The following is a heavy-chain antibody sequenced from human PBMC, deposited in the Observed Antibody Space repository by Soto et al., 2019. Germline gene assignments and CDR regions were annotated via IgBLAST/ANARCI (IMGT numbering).Heavy chain of an antibody. CDR2: IYYSGST. CDR3: ARQSMVATIDY. Sequence: SEILSLTCTVSGGSISSSSYYRGRIRQPPGKGLEWIGSIYYSGSTYYNPSLKSRVTISVDTSKNQFSLKLSSVTAADTAVYYCARQSMVATIDYWGQGTLVTVSS. D-gene: IGHD5-12*01. J-gene: IGHJ4*02. V-gene: IGHV4-39*01. CDR1: GGSISSSSYY.